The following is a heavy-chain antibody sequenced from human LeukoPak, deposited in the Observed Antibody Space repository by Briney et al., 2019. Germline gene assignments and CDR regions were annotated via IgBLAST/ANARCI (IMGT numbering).Heavy chain of an antibody. D-gene: IGHD1-26*01. V-gene: IGHV1-2*02. Sequence: ASVKVSCKASGYTFTGYYMHWVRQAPGQGLEWMGWINPNSGGTNYAQKFQGRVTMTRDTSISTAYMELSRLRSDDTAVYYCARVFSGSYYGGYDYWGQGTLVTVSS. CDR2: INPNSGGT. CDR1: GYTFTGYY. J-gene: IGHJ4*02. CDR3: ARVFSGSYYGGYDY.